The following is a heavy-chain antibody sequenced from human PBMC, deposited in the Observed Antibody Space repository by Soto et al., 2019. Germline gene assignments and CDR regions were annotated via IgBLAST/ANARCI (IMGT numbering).Heavy chain of an antibody. CDR3: LRDRDSRGLGFLHF. CDR2: ISTDGTST. CDR1: GFTFSNFW. J-gene: IGHJ4*02. V-gene: IGHV3-74*01. D-gene: IGHD6-19*01. Sequence: VQLVESGGGLVQPGGSLRLSCAASGFTFSNFWMHWVSRVLGKGLVWVSRISTDGTSTTYADSVKGRFTISRDNAKNTLYLEMNRLRAEDTALYYCLRDRDSRGLGFLHFWGQGTLVTVSS.